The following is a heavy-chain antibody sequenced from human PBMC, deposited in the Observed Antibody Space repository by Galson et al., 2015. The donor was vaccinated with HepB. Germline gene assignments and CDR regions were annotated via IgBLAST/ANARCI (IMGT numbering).Heavy chain of an antibody. CDR2: ISYDGSNK. CDR1: GFTFSSYG. J-gene: IGHJ4*02. CDR3: AKGTRLVARGWNYVGGPHCGGDCHSGSVD. D-gene: IGHD2-21*02. Sequence: SLRLSCAASGFTFSSYGMHWVRQAPGKGLEWVAGISYDGSNKYYADSVKGRFTISRDNSKNTLYLQMNSLRAEDTAVYYCAKGTRLVARGWNYVGGPHCGGDCHSGSVDWGQGTLVTVSS. V-gene: IGHV3-30*18.